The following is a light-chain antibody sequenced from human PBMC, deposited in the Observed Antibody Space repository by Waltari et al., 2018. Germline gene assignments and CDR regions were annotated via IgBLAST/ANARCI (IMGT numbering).Light chain of an antibody. Sequence: IQLTQSPSSLSASVGDRVTITCRASQDITNYLNWYQQKPGKAPKHLIHDASKLESGVPSRFSGSQSGTYFTLTITSLQPEDIATYYCQRYDNLPMFAFGPGTKVDIK. CDR3: QRYDNLPMFA. V-gene: IGKV1-33*01. J-gene: IGKJ3*01. CDR2: DAS. CDR1: QDITNY.